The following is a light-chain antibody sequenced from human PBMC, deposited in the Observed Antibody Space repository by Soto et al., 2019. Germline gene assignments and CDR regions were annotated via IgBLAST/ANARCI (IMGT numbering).Light chain of an antibody. Sequence: EIVMTQSPGTLSMSAGERATLSCRASQSVSSNLGWYQQKLGQAPRLLIYGASTRATGIPARFSGSGSGTEFTLTISSLQSEDFAVYYCQQYNNWPYTFGQGTKVDIK. CDR1: QSVSSN. CDR2: GAS. J-gene: IGKJ2*01. V-gene: IGKV3-15*01. CDR3: QQYNNWPYT.